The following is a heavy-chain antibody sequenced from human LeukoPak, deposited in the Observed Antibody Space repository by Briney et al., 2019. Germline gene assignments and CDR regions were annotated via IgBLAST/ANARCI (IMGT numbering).Heavy chain of an antibody. J-gene: IGHJ4*02. Sequence: ASVKVSCEASGYTFTSYAISWVPQAPGQGLEWMGWISAYNGNTNYAQKLQGRVTMTTDTSTSTAYMEVRSLRSDDTAVYYCERMGIVGATYFVYLGQGTLVTVSS. D-gene: IGHD1-26*01. V-gene: IGHV1-18*01. CDR1: GYTFTSYA. CDR3: ERMGIVGATYFVY. CDR2: ISAYNGNT.